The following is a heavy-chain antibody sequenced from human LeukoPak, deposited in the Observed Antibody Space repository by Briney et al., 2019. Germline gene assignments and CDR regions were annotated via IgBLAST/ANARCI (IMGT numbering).Heavy chain of an antibody. CDR2: VSAYNGNT. CDR1: GYTFTSYG. J-gene: IGHJ5*02. Sequence: ASVKVSCKASGYTFTSYGISWVRQAPGQGLEWMGWVSAYNGNTNYAQKLQGRVTMTTETSTSTAYMELRSLRSDDTAVYYCAINYYDSSGYYGFDPWGQGTLVTVSS. CDR3: AINYYDSSGYYGFDP. D-gene: IGHD3-22*01. V-gene: IGHV1-18*01.